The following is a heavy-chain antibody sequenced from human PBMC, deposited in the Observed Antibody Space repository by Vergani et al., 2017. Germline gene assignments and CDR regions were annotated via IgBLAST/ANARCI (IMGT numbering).Heavy chain of an antibody. CDR3: ARDLVVVAARAGYGGKGAGSWFDP. Sequence: QVQLVQSGAEVKKPGSSVKVSCKASGGTFSSYAISWVRQAPGQGLEWMGGIIPIFGTANYAQKFQGRVTITADESTSTAYMELSSLRSEDTAVYYCARDLVVVAARAGYGGKGAGSWFDPWGQGTLVTVSS. D-gene: IGHD2-15*01. J-gene: IGHJ5*02. CDR2: IIPIFGTA. CDR1: GGTFSSYA. V-gene: IGHV1-69*01.